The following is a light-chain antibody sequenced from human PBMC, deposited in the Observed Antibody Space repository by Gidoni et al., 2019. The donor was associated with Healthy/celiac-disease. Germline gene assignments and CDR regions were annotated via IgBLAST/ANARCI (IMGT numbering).Light chain of an antibody. CDR2: AAS. CDR1: QSISSY. CDR3: QQSYSTMYT. J-gene: IGKJ2*01. V-gene: IGKV1-39*01. Sequence: DIQMTQSPSSLSASGGDRVTITCRASQSISSYLNWYQQKPGKAPKLLIYAASSLQSWVPSRFSGIGSGTDFTLTISSLQPEDFATYYCQQSYSTMYTFXXXTKLEIK.